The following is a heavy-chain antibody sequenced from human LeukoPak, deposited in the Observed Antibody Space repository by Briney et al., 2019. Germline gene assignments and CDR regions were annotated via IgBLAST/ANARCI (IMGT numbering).Heavy chain of an antibody. V-gene: IGHV3-23*01. CDR3: VKSAGKDGYRDVFDI. CDR2: ITKSGDQT. D-gene: IGHD5-24*01. J-gene: IGHJ3*02. CDR1: GITFSNSA. Sequence: GGSLRVFCVPSGITFSNSALSWVRQAPGKGLEWVSTITKSGDQTHYADSVRGLFTISRDIFKNTLYLQMNSLRAEDTAVYHCVKSAGKDGYRDVFDIWGQGTVVTVSS.